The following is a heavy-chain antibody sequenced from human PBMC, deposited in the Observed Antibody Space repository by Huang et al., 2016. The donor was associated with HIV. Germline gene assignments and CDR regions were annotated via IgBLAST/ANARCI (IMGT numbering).Heavy chain of an antibody. CDR3: ARDTTTVAGRDF. J-gene: IGHJ4*02. V-gene: IGHV3-30*14. D-gene: IGHD6-19*01. Sequence: DFVRGRFTISRDNSKNILYLQLNSLTPADTSIYYCARDTTTVAGRDFWGQGALVTVSS.